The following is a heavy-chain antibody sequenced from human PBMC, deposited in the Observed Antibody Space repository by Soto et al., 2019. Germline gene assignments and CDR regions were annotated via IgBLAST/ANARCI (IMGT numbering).Heavy chain of an antibody. CDR2: INPSGGST. D-gene: IGHD4-17*01. Sequence: GASVKVSCKASGYTFTSYYMHWVRQAPGQGLEWMGIINPSGGSTSYAQKFQGRVTMTRDTSTSTVYMELSSLRSEDTAVYYCARDMTTVTTAGNAFDIWGQGTMVTVS. CDR1: GYTFTSYY. J-gene: IGHJ3*02. CDR3: ARDMTTVTTAGNAFDI. V-gene: IGHV1-46*03.